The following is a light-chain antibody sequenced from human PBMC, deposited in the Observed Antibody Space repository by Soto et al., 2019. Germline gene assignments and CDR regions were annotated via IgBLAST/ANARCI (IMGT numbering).Light chain of an antibody. Sequence: DIQMTQSPSSLSASVGDRVTITYRASQGISNSLAWYQQKPGKVPKLLIYSASTLQSGVPSRFRGSGSGTDFTLTISSLQPQDVATYYCQQYNNAPPFTFGPGTKVEIK. J-gene: IGKJ3*01. V-gene: IGKV1-27*01. CDR2: SAS. CDR1: QGISNS. CDR3: QQYNNAPPFT.